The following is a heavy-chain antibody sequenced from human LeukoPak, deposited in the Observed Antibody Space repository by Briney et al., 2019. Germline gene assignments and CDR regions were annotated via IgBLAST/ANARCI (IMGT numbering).Heavy chain of an antibody. Sequence: GESLKISCKGSVYSFSSYWIGWVRQMPGKGLEWMGIIYPGDSDTRYSPPLQGQVSISADKSISTAYLQWSSLKASDTAMYYCARRAVSMVRGLIITSAFDIWGQGTMVTVSS. CDR3: ARRAVSMVRGLIITSAFDI. CDR1: VYSFSSYW. CDR2: IYPGDSDT. J-gene: IGHJ3*02. D-gene: IGHD3-10*01. V-gene: IGHV5-51*01.